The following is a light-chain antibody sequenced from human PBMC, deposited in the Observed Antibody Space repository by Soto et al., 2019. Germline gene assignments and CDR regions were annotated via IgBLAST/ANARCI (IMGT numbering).Light chain of an antibody. CDR2: DNE. J-gene: IGLJ2*01. V-gene: IGLV1-51*01. CDR1: SSNIGSNY. Sequence: QSALTQPPSVSAAPGQKVSISCSGGSSNIGSNYVSWYQHLPGTAPRLLIYDNEKRPSGIPDRFSGSKSGTSATLGITGLQTGDEADYYCGTWDSSLRGVIFGGGTKLTVL. CDR3: GTWDSSLRGVI.